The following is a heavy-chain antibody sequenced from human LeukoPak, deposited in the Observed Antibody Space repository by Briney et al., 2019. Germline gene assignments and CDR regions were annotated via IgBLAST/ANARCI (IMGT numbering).Heavy chain of an antibody. V-gene: IGHV4-61*02. J-gene: IGHJ5*02. CDR3: ARDYSSRWSSLGWFDP. CDR2: IGTSGNT. CDR1: GGSISSGTYY. Sequence: SETLSLTCTVSGGSISSGTYYWSWIRQPAGKGLEWIGRIGTSGNTIYNPSLKSRVTISVDTAKNQFSLRLHSVTAADTAVYYCARDYSSRWSSLGWFDPWGQGTLVSVSS. D-gene: IGHD6-13*01.